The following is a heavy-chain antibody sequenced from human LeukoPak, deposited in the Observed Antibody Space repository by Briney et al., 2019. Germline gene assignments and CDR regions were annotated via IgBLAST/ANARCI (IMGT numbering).Heavy chain of an antibody. J-gene: IGHJ4*02. D-gene: IGHD3-22*01. CDR3: AKEGYYDSSGYGNE. Sequence: GGSLGLSCAASGFTFSSYAMSWVRQAPGKGLEWVSAISGSGGSTYYAGSVKGRFTISRDNSKNTLYLQMNSLRAEDTAVYYCAKEGYYDSSGYGNEWGQGTLVTVSS. CDR1: GFTFSSYA. CDR2: ISGSGGST. V-gene: IGHV3-23*01.